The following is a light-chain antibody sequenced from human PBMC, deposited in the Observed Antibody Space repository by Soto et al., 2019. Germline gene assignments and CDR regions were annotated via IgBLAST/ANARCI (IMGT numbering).Light chain of an antibody. CDR3: CSYAGSSTFV. J-gene: IGLJ3*02. CDR1: SSDVGSYNL. CDR2: EVS. V-gene: IGLV2-23*02. Sequence: QSVLTQPASVSGSPGQSITISCTGTSSDVGSYNLVSWYQQHPGKAPILMIYEVSKRPSGVSNRFSGSKSGNTASLTISGLQAEDEADYYCCSYAGSSTFVFGGGTKLTVL.